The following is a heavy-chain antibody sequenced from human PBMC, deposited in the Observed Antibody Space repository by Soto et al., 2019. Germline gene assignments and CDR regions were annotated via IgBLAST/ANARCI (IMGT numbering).Heavy chain of an antibody. J-gene: IGHJ5*02. CDR3: AATFTRKTISGGSFRPTFDP. CDR2: IYWDDDK. V-gene: IGHV2-5*02. D-gene: IGHD2-15*01. Sequence: QITLRESGPTLVRPTQTLTLTCTFSGFSLSTSGVGVGWIRQPPGRALEWLALIYWDDDKRYSPSLRNRLSNTKDTSKNQVVLTMTNMEPVDTARYYCAATFTRKTISGGSFRPTFDPWGQGTLVTVPS. CDR1: GFSLSTSGVG.